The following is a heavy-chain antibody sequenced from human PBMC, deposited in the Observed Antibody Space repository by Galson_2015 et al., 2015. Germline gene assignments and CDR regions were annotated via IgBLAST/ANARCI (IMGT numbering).Heavy chain of an antibody. CDR3: ARASQDCSRATCPYNY. CDR2: ITPLFGTP. D-gene: IGHD2-15*01. V-gene: IGHV1-69*06. CDR1: GGSFSTYA. J-gene: IGHJ4*02. Sequence: SVKVSCKASGGSFSTYAINWVRQAPGQGLEWMGGITPLFGTPHYAQKFQGRVTITADKSTNTGYMEVNSLRSEDTAVYYCARASQDCSRATCPYNYWGQGTLVTVSS.